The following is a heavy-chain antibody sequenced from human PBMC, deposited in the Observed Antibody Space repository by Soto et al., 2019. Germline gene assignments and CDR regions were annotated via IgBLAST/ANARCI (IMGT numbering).Heavy chain of an antibody. D-gene: IGHD5-12*01. V-gene: IGHV4-30-4*01. CDR3: ARVDNYLVAHYYYGMDV. Sequence: QVQLQESGPGLVKPSQTLSLTCTVSGGSISSGDYYWSWIRQPPGKGLEWIGYIYYSGSTYYNPSLKSRVTISVATSKNQFSLKLSSVTAADTAVYYCARVDNYLVAHYYYGMDVWGQGTTVTVSS. J-gene: IGHJ6*02. CDR1: GGSISSGDYY. CDR2: IYYSGST.